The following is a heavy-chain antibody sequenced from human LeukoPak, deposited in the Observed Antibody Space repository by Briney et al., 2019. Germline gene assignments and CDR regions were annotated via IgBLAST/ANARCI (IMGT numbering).Heavy chain of an antibody. CDR3: AKDDGWLYYND. D-gene: IGHD3-10*01. J-gene: IGHJ4*02. CDR2: ISPGGEIH. V-gene: IGHV3-23*01. Sequence: GGSLRLSCAASGFPFSSYGMNWVRQAPGKGLEWVSGISPGGEIHYYADSVKGRFTIFRDNSKDTVSLQMHSLRAEDTATYYCAKDDGWLYYNDWGQGTLVTVSS. CDR1: GFPFSSYG.